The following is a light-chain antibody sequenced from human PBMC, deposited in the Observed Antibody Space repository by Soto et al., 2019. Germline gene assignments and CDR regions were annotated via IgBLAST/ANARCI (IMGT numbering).Light chain of an antibody. J-gene: IGKJ3*01. Sequence: DIVMTQSPDSLAVSLGERATINCKSSQSVLYSSNNSNYFAWYQQKPGQPPKLLISWASTRESGVPDRFSGSGSGTDFTLTISSLQAEDVAAYYCQQYYSTPFTFGPGTKVDIK. CDR2: WAS. V-gene: IGKV4-1*01. CDR3: QQYYSTPFT. CDR1: QSVLYSSNNSNY.